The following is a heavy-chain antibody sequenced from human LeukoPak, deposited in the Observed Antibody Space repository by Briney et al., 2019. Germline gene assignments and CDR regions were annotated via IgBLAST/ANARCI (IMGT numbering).Heavy chain of an antibody. Sequence: GGSLRLSCAASGFTFSSYGMHWVRQAPGKGLEWVAVISYDGSNKYYADSVKGRFTISRDNSKNTLYLQMNSLRAEDTAVYYCAKESTVVSRQQWLARKPLGYWGQGTLVTVSS. V-gene: IGHV3-30*18. D-gene: IGHD6-19*01. CDR3: AKESTVVSRQQWLARKPLGY. CDR2: ISYDGSNK. CDR1: GFTFSSYG. J-gene: IGHJ4*02.